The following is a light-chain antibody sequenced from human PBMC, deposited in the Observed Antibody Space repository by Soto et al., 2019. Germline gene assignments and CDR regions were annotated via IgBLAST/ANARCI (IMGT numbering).Light chain of an antibody. CDR2: TNN. Sequence: QSVLTQPPSASGTPGQRVTISCSGSSSNIGSYTVNWYQQLPGTAPKLLMYTNNQRPSGVPDRFSGSKSATSASLAISGLQSEDEADYYCCSYGGSYTWVFGGGTKVTVL. J-gene: IGLJ3*02. CDR1: SSNIGSYT. CDR3: CSYGGSYTWV. V-gene: IGLV1-44*01.